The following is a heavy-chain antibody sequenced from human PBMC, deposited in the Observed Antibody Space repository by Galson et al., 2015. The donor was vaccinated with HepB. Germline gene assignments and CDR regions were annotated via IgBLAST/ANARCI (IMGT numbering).Heavy chain of an antibody. CDR3: VIHPAYSSSWYSLEMGY. J-gene: IGHJ4*02. CDR2: IDPSDSYT. V-gene: IGHV5-10-1*01. D-gene: IGHD6-13*01. Sequence: QSGAEVKKPGESLKISCKDSGYSFTNSWIGWVRQMPGKGLEWMGRIDPSDSYTNYSPSFQGHVTISADKSISTAYLQWSSLKASDTAMYYCVIHPAYSSSWYSLEMGYWGQGTLVTVSS. CDR1: GYSFTNSW.